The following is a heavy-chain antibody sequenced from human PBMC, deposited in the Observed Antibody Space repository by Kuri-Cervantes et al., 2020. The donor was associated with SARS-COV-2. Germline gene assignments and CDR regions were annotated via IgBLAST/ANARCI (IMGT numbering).Heavy chain of an antibody. V-gene: IGHV3-20*04. D-gene: IGHD4-17*01. J-gene: IGHJ4*02. CDR2: INWNGGST. CDR1: GFTFDDYG. CDR3: ARGDRYGDYQTFDY. Sequence: ETLSLTCAASGFTFDDYGMSWVRQAPGKGLEWVSGINWNGGSTGYADSVKGRFTISRVNAKNSLYLQMNSLRAEDTALYYCARGDRYGDYQTFDYWGQGTLVTVSS.